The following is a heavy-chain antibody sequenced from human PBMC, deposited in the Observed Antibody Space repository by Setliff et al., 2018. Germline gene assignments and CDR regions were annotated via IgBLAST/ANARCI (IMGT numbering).Heavy chain of an antibody. Sequence: GGSLRLSCAASGFTFSRYWMYWVRQVPGKGLVWVSRISPDGTITNYADSVKGRFTISRDNAKNTLYLQMNSLRGEDTAVHFCASIDWGENFYNMDVWGKGTTVTVSS. CDR2: ISPDGTIT. CDR1: GFTFSRYW. D-gene: IGHD7-27*01. CDR3: ASIDWGENFYNMDV. V-gene: IGHV3-74*01. J-gene: IGHJ6*03.